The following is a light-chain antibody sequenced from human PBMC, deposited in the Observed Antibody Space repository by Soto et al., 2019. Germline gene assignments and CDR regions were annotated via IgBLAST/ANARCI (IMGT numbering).Light chain of an antibody. V-gene: IGKV1-39*01. J-gene: IGKJ2*01. CDR2: AAS. Sequence: DIQMTQSPSSLSASVGDRVTITCRASQSISSDVNWYQQKPGKAPKLLIYAASSLQSGVPSRFSCSGSGTDFTLTISILQPDDFATYYCQQSSSTPYTVGQGTKLEIK. CDR1: QSISSD. CDR3: QQSSSTPYT.